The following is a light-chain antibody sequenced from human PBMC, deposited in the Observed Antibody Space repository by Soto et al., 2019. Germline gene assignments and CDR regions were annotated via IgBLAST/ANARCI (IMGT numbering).Light chain of an antibody. J-gene: IGKJ3*01. V-gene: IGKV3-11*01. CDR1: QSVGTY. CDR2: DAS. Sequence: EIVLTQSPATLSLSPGERATLSCRASQSVGTYLAWYQQKPGQAPRLLIYDASNRATGIPAMFSGSGSGTDFTLIIGGLEPEDFAVYYCQQRRTWPRRFTFGPGTKVDIK. CDR3: QQRRTWPRRFT.